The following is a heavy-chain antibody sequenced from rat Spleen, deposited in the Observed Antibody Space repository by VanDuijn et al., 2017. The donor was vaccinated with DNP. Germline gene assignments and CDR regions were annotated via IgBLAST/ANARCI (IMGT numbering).Heavy chain of an antibody. V-gene: IGHV5-7*01. CDR1: GFTFSDYY. J-gene: IGHJ2*01. CDR2: ITYDGSST. CDR3: ASYYDCSYYFDY. D-gene: IGHD1-12*02. Sequence: EVQLVESGGGLVQPGRSLKLSCAASGFTFSDYYMAWVRQAPTRGLEWVAYITYDGSSTYYRDSVKGRFTISRDNAKNTQYLQMDSLRSEEKATYYCASYYDCSYYFDYWGQGVMVTVSS.